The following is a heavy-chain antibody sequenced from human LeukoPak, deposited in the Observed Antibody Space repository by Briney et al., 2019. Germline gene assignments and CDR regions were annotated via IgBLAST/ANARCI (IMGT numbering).Heavy chain of an antibody. J-gene: IGHJ3*02. D-gene: IGHD3-3*01. CDR3: ARVGTYDFWSGYYLNAFDI. Sequence: ASVKVSCKASGYTFTSYDINWVRQATGQGLEWMGWMHPNSGNTGYAQKFQGRVTITRNTSISTAYMELSSLRSEDTAVYYCARVGTYDFWSGYYLNAFDIWGQGTMVTVSS. V-gene: IGHV1-8*03. CDR2: MHPNSGNT. CDR1: GYTFTSYD.